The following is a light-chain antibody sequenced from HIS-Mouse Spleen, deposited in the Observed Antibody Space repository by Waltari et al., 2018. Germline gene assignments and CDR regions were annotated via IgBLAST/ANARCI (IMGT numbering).Light chain of an antibody. Sequence: DIQITPSPSTLSASVGDRVTITCRASQSISSYLNWDQQKPGKAPKLLIYAASSLQSGVPSRFSGSGSGTDFTLTISSLQPEDFATYYCQQSYSTPGTFGQGTKVEIK. J-gene: IGKJ1*01. CDR1: QSISSY. CDR2: AAS. V-gene: IGKV1-39*01. CDR3: QQSYSTPGT.